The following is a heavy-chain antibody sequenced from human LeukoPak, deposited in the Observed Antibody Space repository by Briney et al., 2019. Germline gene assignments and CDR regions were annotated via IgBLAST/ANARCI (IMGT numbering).Heavy chain of an antibody. Sequence: GGSLRLSCAASGFTVSNYGMHWVRQAPGKGLEWVSYISSSGSTIYYADSVKGRFTISRDNAKNSLYLQMNSLRAEDTAVYYCARDLMVRGASDYWGQGTLVTVSS. CDR1: GFTVSNYG. D-gene: IGHD3-10*01. J-gene: IGHJ4*02. CDR2: ISSSGSTI. CDR3: ARDLMVRGASDY. V-gene: IGHV3-48*04.